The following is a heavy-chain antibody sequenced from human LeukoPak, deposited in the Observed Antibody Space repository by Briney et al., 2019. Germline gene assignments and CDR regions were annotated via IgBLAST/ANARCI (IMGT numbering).Heavy chain of an antibody. Sequence: GASVKVSCKASGYTFTSCYMHWVRQAPGQGLEWMGIINPSGGSTSYAQKFQGRVTMTRDTSTSTVYMELSSLRSEDTAVYYCARATRIAAAGTYPIDYWGQGTLVTVSS. J-gene: IGHJ4*02. CDR1: GYTFTSCY. V-gene: IGHV1-46*01. CDR2: INPSGGST. CDR3: ARATRIAAAGTYPIDY. D-gene: IGHD6-13*01.